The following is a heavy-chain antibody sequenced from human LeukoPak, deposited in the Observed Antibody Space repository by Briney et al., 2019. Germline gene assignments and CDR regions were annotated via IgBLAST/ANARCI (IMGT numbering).Heavy chain of an antibody. CDR1: GFNFRSYS. J-gene: IGHJ4*02. CDR2: ISSLSGTI. V-gene: IGHV3-48*01. Sequence: GGSLRLSCAASGFNFRSYSMNWVRQAPGKGLEWVSYISSLSGTIYYADSVKGRFIISRDNAQNSLFLQMNSLRAEDTAVFYCVRDQGGAVSYWGQGTLVTVSS. CDR3: VRDQGGAVSY. D-gene: IGHD3-16*01.